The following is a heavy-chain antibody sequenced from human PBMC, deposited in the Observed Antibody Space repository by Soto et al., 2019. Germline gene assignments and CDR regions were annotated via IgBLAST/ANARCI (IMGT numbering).Heavy chain of an antibody. CDR1: GFTFSSYS. Sequence: PGGSLRLSCAASGFTFSSYSMNWVRQAPGKGLEWVSYISSSSSTIYYADSVKGRFTISRDNAKNSLYLQMNSLRAEDTAVYYCARDRTIFGLGWYYGMDVWGQGTTVTVSS. V-gene: IGHV3-48*01. CDR3: ARDRTIFGLGWYYGMDV. CDR2: ISSSSSTI. D-gene: IGHD3-3*01. J-gene: IGHJ6*02.